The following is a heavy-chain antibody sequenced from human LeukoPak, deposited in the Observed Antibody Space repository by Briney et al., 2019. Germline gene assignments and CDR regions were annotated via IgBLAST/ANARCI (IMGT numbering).Heavy chain of an antibody. V-gene: IGHV3-9*01. Sequence: PGRSLRLSCAASGFTFDDYAMHWVRQAPGKGLEWVSGISWNSGSIGYADSVKDRFTISRDNAKNSLFLQMNSLRAEDTAVYYCARHVALSYWGQGALVTVSS. J-gene: IGHJ4*02. CDR3: ARHVALSY. CDR2: ISWNSGSI. CDR1: GFTFDDYA. D-gene: IGHD2/OR15-2a*01.